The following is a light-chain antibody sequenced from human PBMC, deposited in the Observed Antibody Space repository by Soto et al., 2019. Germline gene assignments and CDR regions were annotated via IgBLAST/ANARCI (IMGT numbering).Light chain of an antibody. CDR2: GNS. J-gene: IGLJ2*01. V-gene: IGLV1-40*01. Sequence: QAVVTQPPSVSGAPGQRVTISCTGSSSNIGAGYDVHWYQQLPGTAPKLLIYGNSNRPSGVPDRFSGSKSGTSASLAITGLQAEDEADYYCPSYDSSLDVVFGGGTKVTVL. CDR1: SSNIGAGYD. CDR3: PSYDSSLDVV.